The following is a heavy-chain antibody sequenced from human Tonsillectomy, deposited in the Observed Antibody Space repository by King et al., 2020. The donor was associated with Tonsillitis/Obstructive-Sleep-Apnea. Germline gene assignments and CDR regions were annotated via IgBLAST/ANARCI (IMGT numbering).Heavy chain of an antibody. V-gene: IGHV3-23*04. D-gene: IGHD2-2*01. CDR1: GFTLSSYA. J-gene: IGHJ5*02. Sequence: QLVQSGGGLVQPGGSLRLSCAASGFTLSSYAMSWVRQAPGRGLEWVSGISGGGGSTFYADSVKGRFTISSDNSKNTLYLQMNSLRAEDTAVYYCAQVPAARTWGQGTLVTVSS. CDR2: ISGGGGST. CDR3: AQVPAART.